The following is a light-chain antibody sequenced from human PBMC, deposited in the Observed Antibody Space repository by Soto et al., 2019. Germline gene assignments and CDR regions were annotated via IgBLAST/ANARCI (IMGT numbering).Light chain of an antibody. Sequence: QSVLTQPPSASGSPGQSITISCAGTSSDIGGSKYVSWYQQHPGKAPKLIIYEVTYRPSGVSARFSGSKSGNTASLTVSGLQAEDEADYYCSSKRSSDTLYVFGTGTKVTVL. J-gene: IGLJ1*01. V-gene: IGLV2-14*01. CDR1: SSDIGGSKY. CDR3: SSKRSSDTLYV. CDR2: EVT.